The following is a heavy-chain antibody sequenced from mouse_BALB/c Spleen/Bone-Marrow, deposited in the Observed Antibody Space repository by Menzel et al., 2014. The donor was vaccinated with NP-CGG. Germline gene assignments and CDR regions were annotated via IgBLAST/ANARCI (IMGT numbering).Heavy chain of an antibody. V-gene: IGHV5-6*01. CDR1: GFTFSSYG. CDR2: ISSGGSYT. CDR3: ARRRDYYAMDY. J-gene: IGHJ4*01. Sequence: EVQVVESGGDLVKPGGSLKLSCAASGFTFSSYGMSWVRQTPDKSLEWVATISSGGSYTYYPDSVKGRFTISRDNAKNTLYLQMSSLKSEDTAMYYCARRRDYYAMDYWGQGTSVTVSS.